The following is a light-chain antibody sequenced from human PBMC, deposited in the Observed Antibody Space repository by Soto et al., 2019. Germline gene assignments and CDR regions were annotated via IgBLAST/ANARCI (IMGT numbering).Light chain of an antibody. CDR3: AAWDDSLSGFDV. CDR1: SSNIGSNY. V-gene: IGLV1-47*01. J-gene: IGLJ1*01. CDR2: RNN. Sequence: QPVLTQPPSASGTPGQRVTISCSGSSSNIGSNYVYWYQQLPGTAPKLLIYRNNQRPSGVPDRFSGSKSGTSASLAISGLRSEDEGDYYCAAWDDSLSGFDVFGTGTKLTVL.